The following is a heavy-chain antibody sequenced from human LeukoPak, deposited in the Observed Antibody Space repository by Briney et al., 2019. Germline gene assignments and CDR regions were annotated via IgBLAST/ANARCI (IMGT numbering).Heavy chain of an antibody. CDR2: IFWDDDK. CDR3: AHTPAYTSGRSLDY. Sequence: SGPTLVKPTQTLTLTCTFSGFSLSTSGVGVGWIRQPPGTALECLALIFWDDDKRYSPSLKSRLTITKDTSKNQVVLTMTNMDPVDTATYFCAHTPAYTSGRSLDYWGQGTLVTVSS. V-gene: IGHV2-5*02. J-gene: IGHJ4*02. CDR1: GFSLSTSGVG. D-gene: IGHD6-19*01.